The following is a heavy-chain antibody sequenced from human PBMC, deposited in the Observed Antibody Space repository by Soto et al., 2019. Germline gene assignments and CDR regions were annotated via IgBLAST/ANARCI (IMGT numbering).Heavy chain of an antibody. CDR1: GGSFSGYY. CDR2: INHSGST. D-gene: IGHD2-21*02. Sequence: PSETLSLTCAVYGGSFSGYYWSWIRQPPGKGLEWIGEINHSGSTNYNPSLKSRATISVDTSKNQFSLKLSSVTAADTAVYYCARGSGDLDFDDWGQGPLVTVSS. J-gene: IGHJ4*02. V-gene: IGHV4-34*01. CDR3: ARGSGDLDFDD.